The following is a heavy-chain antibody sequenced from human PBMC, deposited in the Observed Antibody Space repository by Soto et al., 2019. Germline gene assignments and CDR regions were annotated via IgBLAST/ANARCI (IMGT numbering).Heavy chain of an antibody. V-gene: IGHV1-3*05. CDR3: ARAWVVVTATDY. CDR1: GYTFTSYA. J-gene: IGHJ4*02. CDR2: SNAGNGHT. Sequence: QVQLVQSGAEEKKPGASVKVSCKASGYTFTSYAMPWVRQAPGQRLEWMGWSNAGNGHTKYSQKFQGRVTITRDTSSSTAYMELSSLRSEDTAVYYCARAWVVVTATDYWGQGTLVTVSS. D-gene: IGHD2-21*02.